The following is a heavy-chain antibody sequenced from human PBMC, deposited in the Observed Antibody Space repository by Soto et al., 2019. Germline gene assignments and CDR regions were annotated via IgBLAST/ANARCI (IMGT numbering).Heavy chain of an antibody. CDR1: GFTVSSNY. CDR2: IYSGGST. Sequence: EVQLVESGGGLVQPGGSLRLSCAASGFTVSSNYMSWVRQAPGKGLEWVSVIYSGGSTYYADSVKGRFTISRHNSKNTLYLQMNSLRAEDTAVYYCARAGLNYYGSGSYKAGYYYYYMDVWGKGTTVTVSS. V-gene: IGHV3-53*04. J-gene: IGHJ6*03. CDR3: ARAGLNYYGSGSYKAGYYYYYMDV. D-gene: IGHD3-10*01.